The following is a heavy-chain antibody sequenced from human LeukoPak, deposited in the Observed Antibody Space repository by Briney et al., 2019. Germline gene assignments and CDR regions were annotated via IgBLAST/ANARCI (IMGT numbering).Heavy chain of an antibody. J-gene: IGHJ5*02. Sequence: GGSLRLSCAASGFTFDDYAMHWVRQAPGKGLEWVSGISWNSGSIGYADSVKGRFTISRDNAKNSLYLQMNSLRAEDTAVYYCARVTAAAVDPWGQGTLVTVSS. V-gene: IGHV3-9*01. D-gene: IGHD6-13*01. CDR3: ARVTAAAVDP. CDR2: ISWNSGSI. CDR1: GFTFDDYA.